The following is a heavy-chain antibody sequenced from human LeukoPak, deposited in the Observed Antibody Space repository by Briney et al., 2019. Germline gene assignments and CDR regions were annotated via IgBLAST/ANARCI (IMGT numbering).Heavy chain of an antibody. V-gene: IGHV3-33*01. J-gene: IGHJ4*02. Sequence: PGRSLRLSCAASGLRFRNYGMHWVRQAPGKGLEWVAVIWYDGSNQYYVDSVKGRFTVSRDNAKNTLYLQMNSLRAEDMAVYYCATDRNSGKYYDYWGQGTLVTVSS. D-gene: IGHD1-26*01. CDR2: IWYDGSNQ. CDR3: ATDRNSGKYYDY. CDR1: GLRFRNYG.